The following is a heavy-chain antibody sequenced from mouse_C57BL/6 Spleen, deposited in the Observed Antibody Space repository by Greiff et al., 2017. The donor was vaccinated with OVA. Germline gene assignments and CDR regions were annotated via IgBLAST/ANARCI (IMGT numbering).Heavy chain of an antibody. CDR1: GYAFTNYL. CDR3: AREGYYDFDY. Sequence: QVQLKQSGAELVRPGTSVKVSCKASGYAFTNYLIAWVKQRPGQGLEWIGVINPGSGGTNYNEKFKGKATLTADKSSSTAYMQLSSLTSEDSAVYFCAREGYYDFDYWGQGTTLTVSS. CDR2: INPGSGGT. V-gene: IGHV1-54*01. D-gene: IGHD2-3*01. J-gene: IGHJ2*01.